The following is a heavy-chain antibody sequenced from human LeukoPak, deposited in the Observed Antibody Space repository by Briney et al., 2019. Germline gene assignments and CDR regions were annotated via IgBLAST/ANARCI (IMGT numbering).Heavy chain of an antibody. CDR3: GGYYGYFDY. V-gene: IGHV4-30-2*01. J-gene: IGHJ4*02. CDR2: ICHSGST. CDR1: GGSISSGGYS. D-gene: IGHD3-3*01. Sequence: SQTLSLTCAVSGGSISSGGYSWSWIRQPPGKGLEWIGYICHSGSTYYNPSLKSRVTISVDRSKNQFSLKLSSVTAADTAVYYCGGYYGYFDYWGQGTLVTVSS.